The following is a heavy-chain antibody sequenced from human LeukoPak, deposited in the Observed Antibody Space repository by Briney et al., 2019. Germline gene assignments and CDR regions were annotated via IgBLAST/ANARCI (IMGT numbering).Heavy chain of an antibody. J-gene: IGHJ4*02. V-gene: IGHV2-5*02. CDR1: GFSLSTSGVG. CDR3: AHRRRGEFQYYFDY. CDR2: IYWDDDK. Sequence: SGPTLVKPTQTLTVTCTFSGFSLSTSGVGVGWIRQPPGKALEWLALIYWDDDKRYSPSLKSRLTITKDTSKNQVVLKMTNMDRVDTATYYCAHRRRGEFQYYFDYWGQGTLVTVSS. D-gene: IGHD3-16*01.